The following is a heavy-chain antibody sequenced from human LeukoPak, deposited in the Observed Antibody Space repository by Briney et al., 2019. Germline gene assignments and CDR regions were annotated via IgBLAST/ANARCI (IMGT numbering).Heavy chain of an antibody. CDR1: GFTFSDAW. Sequence: GGSLRLSCVASGFTFSDAWMSWVRQAPGKGLEWVSYISSSGFPIYHADSVKGRFTISRDNSKNTLYLQMNSLRAEDTAVYYCAKSAMVRGVPLDYWGQGTLVTVSS. D-gene: IGHD3-10*01. CDR2: ISSSGFPI. J-gene: IGHJ4*02. V-gene: IGHV3-11*01. CDR3: AKSAMVRGVPLDY.